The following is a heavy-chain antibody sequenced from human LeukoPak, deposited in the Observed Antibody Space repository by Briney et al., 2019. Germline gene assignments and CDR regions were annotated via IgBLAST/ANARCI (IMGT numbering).Heavy chain of an antibody. V-gene: IGHV4-59*01. CDR3: ARCSGGSCEQGWFDP. Sequence: SETLSLTCTVSGGSLSSYYWSWIRQPPGKGLEGSGYIYYSGSTNYNPSLKSRVTISVDTSKNQFSLKLSSVTAADTAVYYCARCSGGSCEQGWFDPWGQGTLVTVSS. CDR1: GGSLSSYY. J-gene: IGHJ5*02. CDR2: IYYSGST. D-gene: IGHD2-15*01.